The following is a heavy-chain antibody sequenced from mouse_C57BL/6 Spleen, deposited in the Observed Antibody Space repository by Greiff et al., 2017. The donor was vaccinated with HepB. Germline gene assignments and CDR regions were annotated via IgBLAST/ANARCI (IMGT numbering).Heavy chain of an antibody. V-gene: IGHV10-3*01. J-gene: IGHJ1*03. CDR1: GFTFNTYA. Sequence: EVMLVESGGGLVQPKGSLKLSCAASGFTFNTYAMHWVRQAPGKGLEWVARIRSKSSNYATYYADSVKDRFTISRDDSQSMLYLQMNNLKTEDTAMYYCVRGEGIYYYEGTYFDVWGTGTTVTVSS. CDR3: VRGEGIYYYEGTYFDV. D-gene: IGHD1-1*01. CDR2: IRSKSSNYAT.